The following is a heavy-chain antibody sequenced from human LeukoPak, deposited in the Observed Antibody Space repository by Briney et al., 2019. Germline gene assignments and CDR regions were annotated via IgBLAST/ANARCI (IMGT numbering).Heavy chain of an antibody. CDR3: ARGIGYCSDFSCHLDP. D-gene: IGHD2-15*01. J-gene: IGHJ5*02. CDR1: GYTFTSYG. CDR2: INTDSGNP. V-gene: IGHV7-4-1*02. Sequence: ASVKVSCKASGYTFTSYGIIWVRQAPGQGLEWMGWINTDSGNPTYAQGFTGRFVFSLDTSVSTAYLQINSLEAGDTAMYYCARGIGYCSDFSCHLDPWGQGTLVTVSS.